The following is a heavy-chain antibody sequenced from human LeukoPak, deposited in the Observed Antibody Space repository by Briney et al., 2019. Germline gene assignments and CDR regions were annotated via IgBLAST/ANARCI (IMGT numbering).Heavy chain of an antibody. D-gene: IGHD3-22*01. V-gene: IGHV1-69*05. CDR2: IIPIFGAA. Sequence: SVKVSCKASGGTFSSYAISWVRQAPGQGLEWMGGIIPIFGAANYAQKFQGRVTITTDESTSTAYMELSSLRSEDTAVYYCARDYIGGYAPFDPWGQGTLVTVSS. CDR1: GGTFSSYA. J-gene: IGHJ5*02. CDR3: ARDYIGGYAPFDP.